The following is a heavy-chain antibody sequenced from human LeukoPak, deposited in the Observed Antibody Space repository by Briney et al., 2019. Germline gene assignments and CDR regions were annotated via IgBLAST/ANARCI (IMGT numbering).Heavy chain of an antibody. J-gene: IGHJ5*02. Sequence: ASVKVSCKASGYTFTSYGISWVRQAPGQGLEWMGWISAYNGNTNYAQKLQGRVTMTTDTSTSTAYMELRSLRSDDTAVYYCARDYDILTGYPNWFDPWGQGTLVTDSS. CDR2: ISAYNGNT. V-gene: IGHV1-18*01. CDR1: GYTFTSYG. D-gene: IGHD3-9*01. CDR3: ARDYDILTGYPNWFDP.